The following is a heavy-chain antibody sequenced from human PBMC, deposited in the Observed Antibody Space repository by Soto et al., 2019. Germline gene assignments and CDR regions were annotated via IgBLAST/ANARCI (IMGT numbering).Heavy chain of an antibody. J-gene: IGHJ6*03. CDR3: ARKDSGYADYMDV. Sequence: QVQLQESGPGLVKPSQTLSLTCTVSGGSISSGGYYWSWIRQHPGKGLEWIGYIYYSGSTYYNPSHRSRVTRSVDTSEIQFSLRLSSVTAAETAVYYCARKDSGYADYMDVWGKGTTVTVSS. V-gene: IGHV4-31*03. D-gene: IGHD5-12*01. CDR1: GGSISSGGYY. CDR2: IYYSGST.